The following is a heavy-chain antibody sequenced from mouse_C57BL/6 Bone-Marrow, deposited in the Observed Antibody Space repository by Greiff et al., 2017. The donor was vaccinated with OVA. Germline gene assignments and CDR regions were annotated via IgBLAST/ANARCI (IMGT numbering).Heavy chain of an antibody. V-gene: IGHV5-4*01. Sequence: DVHLVESGGGLVKPGGSLKLSCAASGFTFSSYAMSWVRQTPEKRLEWVATISDGGSYTYYPDNVKGRFTISRDNAKNNLYLQMSHLKSEDTAMYYCARDNYRDYYAMDYWGQGTSVTVSS. J-gene: IGHJ4*01. CDR3: ARDNYRDYYAMDY. CDR2: ISDGGSYT. CDR1: GFTFSSYA. D-gene: IGHD2-14*01.